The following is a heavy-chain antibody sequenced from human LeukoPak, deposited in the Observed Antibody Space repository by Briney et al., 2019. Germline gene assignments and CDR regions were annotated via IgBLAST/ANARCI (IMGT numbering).Heavy chain of an antibody. Sequence: ASVKVSCKASGYIFTSYYLHWVRQAPGQGLEWMGIINPSDGSTTFAQKFQGRVTMTRDTSTSTVYMELSSLRSENTAVYYCARQNDMDVWGQGTTVTVSS. V-gene: IGHV1-46*01. CDR3: ARQNDMDV. D-gene: IGHD2/OR15-2a*01. CDR1: GYIFTSYY. J-gene: IGHJ6*02. CDR2: INPSDGST.